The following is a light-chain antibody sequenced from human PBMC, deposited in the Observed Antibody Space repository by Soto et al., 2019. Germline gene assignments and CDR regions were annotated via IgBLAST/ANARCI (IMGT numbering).Light chain of an antibody. J-gene: IGKJ4*01. Sequence: DTQMTQSPATLSASVGDRVTITCRASQSVRSWLAWYQQKPGTAPKLLIFDASRLESGVPSRFSGSASGTEFTLTISSLQPDDFATYYCQQYDNYPLTFGGGTKVDIK. CDR3: QQYDNYPLT. CDR2: DAS. V-gene: IGKV1-5*01. CDR1: QSVRSW.